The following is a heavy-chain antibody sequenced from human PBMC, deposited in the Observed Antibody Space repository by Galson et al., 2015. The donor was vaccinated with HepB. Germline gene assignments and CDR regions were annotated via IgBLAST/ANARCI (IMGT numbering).Heavy chain of an antibody. CDR3: AREPHAFDI. Sequence: CAISGDSVSRNSGAWNWIRQSPSRGLEWLGRTYYRSKWYNDYAVSVKSRITINAGTSKNQFSLQLNSVTPEDTAVYYCAREPHAFDIWGQGTMVTVSS. CDR1: GDSVSRNSGA. V-gene: IGHV6-1*01. CDR2: TYYRSKWYN. J-gene: IGHJ3*02.